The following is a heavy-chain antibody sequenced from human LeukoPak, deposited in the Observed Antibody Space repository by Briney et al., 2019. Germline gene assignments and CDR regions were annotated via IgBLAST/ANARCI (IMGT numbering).Heavy chain of an antibody. J-gene: IGHJ4*02. CDR1: GYTFTGYY. Sequence: GASVKVSCKASGYTFTGYYMHWVRQAPGQGLEWMGWINPNSGGTNYAQKFQGRVTMTTDTSTSTAYMELRSLRSDDTAVYYCARVGTDYFDYWGQGTLVTVSS. V-gene: IGHV1-2*02. CDR2: INPNSGGT. CDR3: ARVGTDYFDY.